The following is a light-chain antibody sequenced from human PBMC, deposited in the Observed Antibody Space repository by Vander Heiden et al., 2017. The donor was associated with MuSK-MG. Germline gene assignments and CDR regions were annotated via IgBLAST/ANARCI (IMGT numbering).Light chain of an antibody. V-gene: IGKV3-20*01. Sequence: EIVLTQSPGTLSLSPGERAILSCRASQSVSGGHLAWHQHKPGQAPRLLIYGASSRATGIPDRFSGSGSGTDFTLIISRLDPEDFAVYYCQQYGISPQTFGQGTKVEIK. CDR1: QSVSGGH. CDR3: QQYGISPQT. J-gene: IGKJ1*01. CDR2: GAS.